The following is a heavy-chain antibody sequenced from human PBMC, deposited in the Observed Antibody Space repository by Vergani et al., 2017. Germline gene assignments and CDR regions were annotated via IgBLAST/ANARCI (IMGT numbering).Heavy chain of an antibody. CDR2: IYTSGST. CDR3: ARDLDIVVVPAARGGANWFDP. D-gene: IGHD2-2*01. V-gene: IGHV4-4*07. CDR1: GGSISSYY. Sequence: QVQLQESGPGLVKPSETLSLTCTVSGGSISSYYWSWIRQPAGKGLEWIGRIYTSGSTNYNPSLKSRVTMSVDTSKNQFSLKLSSVTAADTAVYYCARDLDIVVVPAARGGANWFDPWGQGTPVTVSS. J-gene: IGHJ5*02.